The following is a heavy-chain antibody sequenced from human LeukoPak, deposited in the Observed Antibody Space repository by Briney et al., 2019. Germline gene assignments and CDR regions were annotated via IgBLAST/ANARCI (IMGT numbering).Heavy chain of an antibody. Sequence: SETLSLTCAVYGGSFSGYYWSWIRQPPGKGLEWIGEINHSGSTNYNPSLKSRVTISVDTSKNQFSLKLSSVTAADTAVYYCATDPDYDILTGYWGLHYFDYWGQGTLVTVSS. D-gene: IGHD3-9*01. CDR1: GGSFSGYY. V-gene: IGHV4-34*01. CDR3: ATDPDYDILTGYWGLHYFDY. CDR2: INHSGST. J-gene: IGHJ4*02.